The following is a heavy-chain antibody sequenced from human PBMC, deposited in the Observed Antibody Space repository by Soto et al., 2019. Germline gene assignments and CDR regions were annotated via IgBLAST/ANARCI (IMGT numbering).Heavy chain of an antibody. V-gene: IGHV1-8*01. Sequence: QVQLVQSGAEVKKPGASVKVSCKASGYTFTSYDINWVRQATGQGLEWMGWMNPNSGNTGYAQKLQGRVNMTRNTSISTAYIKLSSLRSEDTAVYYCARGVNIVRGPTRYYYYGMDVWGQGTTVTVSS. CDR3: ARGVNIVRGPTRYYYYGMDV. D-gene: IGHD3-10*01. CDR1: GYTFTSYD. J-gene: IGHJ6*02. CDR2: MNPNSGNT.